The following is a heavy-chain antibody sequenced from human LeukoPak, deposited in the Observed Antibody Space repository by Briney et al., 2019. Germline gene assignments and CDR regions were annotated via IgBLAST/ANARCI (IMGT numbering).Heavy chain of an antibody. J-gene: IGHJ6*02. CDR2: IYSGGST. D-gene: IGHD6-13*01. CDR1: GFTVSSNY. Sequence: GGSLRLSCAASGFTVSSNYMSWVRQAPGKGLEWVSVIYSGGSTYYADSVKGRFTISRDNSKNTLYLQMNSLRAEDTAVYYCARDQSDGVAAADPSLYYGMDAWGQGTTVTVSS. V-gene: IGHV3-66*02. CDR3: ARDQSDGVAAADPSLYYGMDA.